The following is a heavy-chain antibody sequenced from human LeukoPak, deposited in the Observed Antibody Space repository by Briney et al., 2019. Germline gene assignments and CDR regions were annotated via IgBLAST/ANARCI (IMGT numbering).Heavy chain of an antibody. CDR1: GGSVSSGSYY. J-gene: IGHJ4*02. V-gene: IGHV4-61*01. Sequence: SETLSLTCTVSGGSVSSGSYYWSWIRQPPGKGLEWIGYIYYSGSTNYNPSLKSRVTISVDTSKNQFSLKLSSATAADTAVYYCARRGSHRSRGLDYWGRGTLVTVSS. CDR2: IYYSGST. CDR3: ARRGSHRSRGLDY. D-gene: IGHD3-10*01.